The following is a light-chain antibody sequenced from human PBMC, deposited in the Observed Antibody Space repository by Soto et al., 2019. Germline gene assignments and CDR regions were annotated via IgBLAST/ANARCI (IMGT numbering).Light chain of an antibody. CDR3: QQYNNWPLT. Sequence: ETVITQSPATLSVSPGDGATLSCRASQSVSSNLAWYQQKPGQAPRLLIYGASTRATGLPARFSASGSGTEFTLTISSLQSEDFAVYHCQQYNNWPLTFGGGTKVDIK. J-gene: IGKJ4*01. CDR1: QSVSSN. CDR2: GAS. V-gene: IGKV3-15*01.